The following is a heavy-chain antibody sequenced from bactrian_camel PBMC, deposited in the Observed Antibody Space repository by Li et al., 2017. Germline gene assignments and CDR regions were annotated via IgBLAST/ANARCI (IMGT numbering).Heavy chain of an antibody. V-gene: IGHV3S53*01. D-gene: IGHD1*01. J-gene: IGHJ4*01. Sequence: HVQLVESGGGSVQAGGSLTLSCAAPAYIFSIYCMGWFRHGPGQEGVATIDRDGVSTYADSVKGRFTISRDNADNTLSLQMNSLKTEDTAVYYCATDGIGIWRVRPDDYWGQGTQV. CDR2: IDRDGVS. CDR3: ATDGIGIWRVRPDDY. CDR1: AYIFSIYC.